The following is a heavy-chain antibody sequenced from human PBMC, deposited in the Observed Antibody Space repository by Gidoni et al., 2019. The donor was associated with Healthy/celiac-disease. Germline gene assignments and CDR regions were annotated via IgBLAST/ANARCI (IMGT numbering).Heavy chain of an antibody. D-gene: IGHD2-8*01. CDR3: AGSRPGGGKAYDIVLMVYAMGY. CDR2: IYYSGST. J-gene: IGHJ4*02. V-gene: IGHV4-39*01. Sequence: DGLEWIGSIYYSGSTYYNPSLKSRVTISVDTSKNQFSLKLSSVTAADTAVYYCAGSRPGGGKAYDIVLMVYAMGYWGQGTLVTVSS.